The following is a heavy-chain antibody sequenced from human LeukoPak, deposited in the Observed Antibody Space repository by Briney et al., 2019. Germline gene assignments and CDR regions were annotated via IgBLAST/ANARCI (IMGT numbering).Heavy chain of an antibody. CDR3: ARDEDWNDGGNWDY. CDR2: IIPTFGTA. V-gene: IGHV1-69*01. Sequence: PVKVSCKASGGTFSSYAISWVRQAPGQGLEWMGGIIPTFGTANYAQKFQGRVTITADESTSTAYMELSSLRSEDTAVYYCARDEDWNDGGNWDYWGQGTLVTVSS. J-gene: IGHJ4*02. D-gene: IGHD1-1*01. CDR1: GGTFSSYA.